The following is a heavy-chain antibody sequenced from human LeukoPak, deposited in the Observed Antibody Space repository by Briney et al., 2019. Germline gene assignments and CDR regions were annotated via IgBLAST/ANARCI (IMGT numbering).Heavy chain of an antibody. Sequence: SETLSLTCTVSGGSISSYYWSWIRQPPGKGLEWIGYIYYSGSTNYNPSLKSQVTISVDTSKNQFSLKLSSVTAADTAVYYCARDFIVPGAFDIWGQGTMVTVSS. D-gene: IGHD1-26*01. V-gene: IGHV4-59*01. CDR2: IYYSGST. CDR1: GGSISSYY. CDR3: ARDFIVPGAFDI. J-gene: IGHJ3*02.